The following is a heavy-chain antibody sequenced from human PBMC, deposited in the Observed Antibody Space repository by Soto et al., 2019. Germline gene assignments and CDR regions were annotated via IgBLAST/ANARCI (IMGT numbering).Heavy chain of an antibody. CDR1: GFTFSNAW. D-gene: IGHD3-3*01. CDR3: TPSPNYYDFWSGYNRFDY. CDR2: IKSKTDGGTT. V-gene: IGHV3-15*07. J-gene: IGHJ4*02. Sequence: EVQLVESGGGLVKPGGSLRLSCAASGFTFSNAWMNWVRQAPGKGLEWVGRIKSKTDGGTTDYAAPVKGRFTISRDDSKNTLYLQMNSLKTEDTAVYYCTPSPNYYDFWSGYNRFDYWGQGTLVTVSS.